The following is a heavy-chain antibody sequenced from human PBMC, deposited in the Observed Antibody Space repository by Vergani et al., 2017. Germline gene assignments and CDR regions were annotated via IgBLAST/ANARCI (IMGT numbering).Heavy chain of an antibody. Sequence: EVQLVESGGVVVQPGGSLRLSCAASGFTFDDYTMHWVRQGPGKGLEWVSLISWDGGSTYYADSVKGRFTISRDNSKNSLYLQMNSLKTEDTAVYYCTTDLGYYDSSGYYYVNWAEYFQHWGQGTLVTVSS. CDR2: ISWDGGST. CDR3: TTDLGYYDSSGYYYVNWAEYFQH. CDR1: GFTFDDYT. J-gene: IGHJ1*01. D-gene: IGHD3-22*01. V-gene: IGHV3-43*01.